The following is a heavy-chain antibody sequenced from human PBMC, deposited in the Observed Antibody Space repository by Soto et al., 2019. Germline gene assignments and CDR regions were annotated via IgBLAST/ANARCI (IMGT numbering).Heavy chain of an antibody. Sequence: QVQLVQSGAEVKKPGASVKVSCEASGYSFIDYYIHWVRQAPGLGFEWMGRISPKSGGTNYAQKFEGRVTMTWDTSLNTAYMELSSLISEDTAVYYCARPPGYISDWYYFDLWGQGTRVTVSS. V-gene: IGHV1-2*02. CDR3: ARPPGYISDWYYFDL. J-gene: IGHJ4*02. CDR1: GYSFIDYY. CDR2: ISPKSGGT. D-gene: IGHD3-9*01.